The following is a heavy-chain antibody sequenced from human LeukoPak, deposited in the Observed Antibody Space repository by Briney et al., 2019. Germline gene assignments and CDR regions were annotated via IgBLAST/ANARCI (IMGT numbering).Heavy chain of an antibody. Sequence: GSSVKVSCKASGGTFSSYAISWVRQAPGQGLEWMGRIIPIFGTANYAQKFQGRVTITTDESTSTAYMELSSLRSEDTAVYYCATYWPGPYGDYEGYYHVDVWGKGTTVTVSS. CDR1: GGTFSSYA. CDR3: ATYWPGPYGDYEGYYHVDV. CDR2: IIPIFGTA. V-gene: IGHV1-69*05. D-gene: IGHD4-17*01. J-gene: IGHJ6*03.